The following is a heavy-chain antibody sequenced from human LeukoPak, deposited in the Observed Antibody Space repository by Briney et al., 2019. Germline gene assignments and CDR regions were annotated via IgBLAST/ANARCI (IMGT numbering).Heavy chain of an antibody. CDR1: GFTFSSYG. CDR2: IWYDGSNK. J-gene: IGHJ4*02. V-gene: IGHV3-30*19. CDR3: ARGEMATTTAMFDY. D-gene: IGHD5-24*01. Sequence: GGSLRLSCAASGFTFSSYGMHWVRQAPGKGLEWVAVIWYDGSNKYYADSVKGRFTISRDNSKNTLYLQMNSLRAEDTAVYYCARGEMATTTAMFDYWGQGTLVTVSS.